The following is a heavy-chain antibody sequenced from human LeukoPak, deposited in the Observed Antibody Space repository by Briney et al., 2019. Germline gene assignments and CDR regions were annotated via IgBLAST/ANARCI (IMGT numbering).Heavy chain of an antibody. Sequence: RASETLSLTCTVSGGSISSYYWSWIRQPAGKGLEWIGRIYTSGSTNYNPSLKSRVTMSVDTSKNQFSLKLSSVTAADTAVYYCARGDNDYGDYEYFQHWGQGTLVTVSS. J-gene: IGHJ1*01. V-gene: IGHV4-4*07. CDR2: IYTSGST. D-gene: IGHD4-17*01. CDR1: GGSISSYY. CDR3: ARGDNDYGDYEYFQH.